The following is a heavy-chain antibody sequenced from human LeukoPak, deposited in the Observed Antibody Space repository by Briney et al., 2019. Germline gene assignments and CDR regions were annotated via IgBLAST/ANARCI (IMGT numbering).Heavy chain of an antibody. D-gene: IGHD5-12*01. CDR2: IYHSGST. J-gene: IGHJ4*02. V-gene: IGHV4-38-2*02. CDR1: GYSISSGHY. CDR3: ARDATMMGNYFNY. Sequence: PSETLSLTCTVSGYSISSGHYWGWIRQPPGKGLEWIGSIYHSGSTYYNPSLKSRVTIPVDTSKNQFSLKLSSVTAADTAVYYCARDATMMGNYFNYWGQGTLVTVSS.